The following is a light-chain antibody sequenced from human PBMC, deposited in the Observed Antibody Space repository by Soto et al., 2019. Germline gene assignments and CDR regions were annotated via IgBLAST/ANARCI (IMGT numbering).Light chain of an antibody. Sequence: DIQMTQSPSTLSASRRDRVTITCLASQSITYWLAWYQQKPGQAPKLLIYQASTLESGVPSRFSGSGSGTEFTLTISSLQPDDFATYYCQQYNSYPYTFGQGTKVDIK. CDR2: QAS. CDR1: QSITYW. CDR3: QQYNSYPYT. V-gene: IGKV1-5*03. J-gene: IGKJ2*01.